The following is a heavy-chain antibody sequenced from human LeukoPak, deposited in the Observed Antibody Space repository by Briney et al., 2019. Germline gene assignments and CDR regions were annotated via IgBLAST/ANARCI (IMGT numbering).Heavy chain of an antibody. D-gene: IGHD3-10*01. Sequence: PGGSLRLSCTASGFTFGDYAMSWFRQAPGKGLEWVGFIRSKAYGGTTEYAASVKGRFTISRDDSKSIAYLQMNSLKTEDTAVYYCTRDVYGSGSYYRGVYWGQGTLVTVSS. J-gene: IGHJ4*02. CDR1: GFTFGDYA. CDR2: IRSKAYGGTT. V-gene: IGHV3-49*03. CDR3: TRDVYGSGSYYRGVY.